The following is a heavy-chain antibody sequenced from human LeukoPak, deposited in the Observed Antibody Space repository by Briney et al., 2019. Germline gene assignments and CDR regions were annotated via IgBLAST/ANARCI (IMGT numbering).Heavy chain of an antibody. CDR3: AIRTGNFDY. Sequence: TSETLSLTCAVYGGSFSGCYWSWIRQPPGKGLEWIGEINHSGSTNYNPSLKSRVTISVDTSKNQFSLKLSSVTAADTAVYYCAIRTGNFDYWGQGTLVTVSS. D-gene: IGHD7-27*01. CDR2: INHSGST. CDR1: GGSFSGCY. V-gene: IGHV4-34*01. J-gene: IGHJ4*02.